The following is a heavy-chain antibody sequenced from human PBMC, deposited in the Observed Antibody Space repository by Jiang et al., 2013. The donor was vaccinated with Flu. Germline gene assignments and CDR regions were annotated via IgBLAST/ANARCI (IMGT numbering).Heavy chain of an antibody. CDR3: AREQRMVAGSSVDWYFDL. V-gene: IGHV1-2*06. Sequence: SGAEVKKPGASVKVFCKASAYTFSAYYIHWVRQAPGQGLEWMGRINPNSGGTDYTQRFQGRVTMTRDTSLNTAYMELSRLRSDDTAVYYCAREQRMVAGSSVDWYFDLWGRGTLVTVSS. CDR2: INPNSGGT. J-gene: IGHJ2*01. CDR1: AYTFSAYY. D-gene: IGHD6-19*01.